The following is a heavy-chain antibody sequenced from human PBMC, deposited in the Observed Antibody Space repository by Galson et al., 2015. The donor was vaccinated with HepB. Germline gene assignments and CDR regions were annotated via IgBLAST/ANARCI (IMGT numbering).Heavy chain of an antibody. CDR2: ISGSGGTT. CDR3: TKYCVSTSCSPQYGMDV. CDR1: GFTFNNYV. V-gene: IGHV3-23*01. D-gene: IGHD2-2*01. Sequence: SLRLSCAASGFTFNNYVMSWVRQAPGRGLEWVSVISGSGGTTYYADSVKGRFTIPRDNSKNTLYLQMNSLRAEDTAVYYCTKYCVSTSCSPQYGMDVWGQGTTVTVSS. J-gene: IGHJ6*02.